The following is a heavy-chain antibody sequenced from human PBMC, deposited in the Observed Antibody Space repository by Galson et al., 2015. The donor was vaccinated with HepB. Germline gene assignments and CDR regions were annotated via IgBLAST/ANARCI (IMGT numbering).Heavy chain of an antibody. D-gene: IGHD2-2*01. CDR3: ARIVVVPAAILPGIGGFDY. CDR1: GFTFSDYY. J-gene: IGHJ4*02. V-gene: IGHV3-11*06. CDR2: ISSSSSYT. Sequence: SLRLSCAASGFTFSDYYMSWIRQAPGKGLEWVSYISSSSSYTNYADSVKGRFTISRDNAKNSLYLQMNSLRAEDTAVYYCARIVVVPAAILPGIGGFDYWGQGTLVTVSS.